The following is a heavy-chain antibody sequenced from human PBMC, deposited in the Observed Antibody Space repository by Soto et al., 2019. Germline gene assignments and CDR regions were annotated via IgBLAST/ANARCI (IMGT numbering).Heavy chain of an antibody. CDR3: AREVTTVTTYFDY. Sequence: QVQLVHSGAEVKKPGSSVKVSCKASGGTFSSYTISWVRQAPGQGLEWMGRIIPILGIANYAQKFQGRVTITADKSTSTAYMELSSLRSEDTAVYYCAREVTTVTTYFDYWGQGTLVTVSS. J-gene: IGHJ4*02. V-gene: IGHV1-69*04. CDR2: IIPILGIA. D-gene: IGHD4-4*01. CDR1: GGTFSSYT.